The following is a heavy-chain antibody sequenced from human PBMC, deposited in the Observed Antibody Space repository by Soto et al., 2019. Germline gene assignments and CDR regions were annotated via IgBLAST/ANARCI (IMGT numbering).Heavy chain of an antibody. Sequence: EVQLVESGGGFVQPGGSLRLSCAASGFTFSGYEMNWVRQAPGKGLEWVSHIRSSGTTMYYADSVKGRFTISRDNAKNSLYLQMNSLRAEDTAVYYCARDNGGYYSAYYYYGMDVWGQGTTVTVSS. D-gene: IGHD3-22*01. CDR3: ARDNGGYYSAYYYYGMDV. J-gene: IGHJ6*02. CDR1: GFTFSGYE. CDR2: IRSSGTTM. V-gene: IGHV3-48*03.